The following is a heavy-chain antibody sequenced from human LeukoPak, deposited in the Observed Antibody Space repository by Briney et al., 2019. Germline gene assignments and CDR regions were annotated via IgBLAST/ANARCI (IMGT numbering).Heavy chain of an antibody. Sequence: PSETLPLTCTVSGGSISSRSYYWGWIRQPPGKGLEWIGSIYYSGTTYYNPSLKSRVTISVDTSKNRFSLELSSVTAADTAVYYCARSYCSSTTCYAVGAFDIWGQGTMVTVSS. CDR1: GGSISSRSYY. J-gene: IGHJ3*02. D-gene: IGHD2-2*01. V-gene: IGHV4-39*01. CDR3: ARSYCSSTTCYAVGAFDI. CDR2: IYYSGTT.